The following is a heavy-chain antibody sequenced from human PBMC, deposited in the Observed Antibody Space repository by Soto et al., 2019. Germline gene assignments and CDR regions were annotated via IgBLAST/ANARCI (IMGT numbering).Heavy chain of an antibody. CDR3: ARCVGYGSFRQDYYYGMDV. V-gene: IGHV1-69*02. CDR1: GGTFSSYT. J-gene: IGHJ6*02. Sequence: QVQLVQSGAEVKKPGSSVKVSCKASGGTFSSYTISWVRQAPGQGLEWMGRIIPILGIANYAQKFQGRVKITADKSTSTDYRELSSLRSEDTAVYYCARCVGYGSFRQDYYYGMDVWGQGTTVTVSS. D-gene: IGHD1-1*01. CDR2: IIPILGIA.